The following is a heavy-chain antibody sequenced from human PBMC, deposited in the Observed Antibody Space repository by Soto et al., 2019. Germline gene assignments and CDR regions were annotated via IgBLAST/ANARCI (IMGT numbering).Heavy chain of an antibody. D-gene: IGHD5-12*01. CDR1: GFTVSSNY. CDR2: IYSGGST. CDR3: ARGLYSGWHYFDY. V-gene: IGHV3-66*01. Sequence: EVQLVESGGGLVQPGGSLRLSCAASGFTVSSNYMSWVRQAPGKGLEWVSVIYSGGSTYYADSVKGRFTISRDNSKNTLCLRMNGLRAEDTAVYYCARGLYSGWHYFDYWGQGTLVTVSS. J-gene: IGHJ4*02.